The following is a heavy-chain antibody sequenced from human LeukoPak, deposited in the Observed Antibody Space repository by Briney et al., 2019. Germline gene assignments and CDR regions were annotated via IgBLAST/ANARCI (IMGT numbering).Heavy chain of an antibody. CDR3: ARVPAATNWFDP. CDR1: GYTFTGYY. D-gene: IGHD2-2*01. Sequence: GASVKVSCKASGYTFTGYYMHWVRQAPGQGLEWMGWINPNSGGTNYAQKFQGRVTITRDTSISTAYMELSRLRSDDTAVYYCARVPAATNWFDPWGQGTLVTVSS. CDR2: INPNSGGT. V-gene: IGHV1-2*02. J-gene: IGHJ5*02.